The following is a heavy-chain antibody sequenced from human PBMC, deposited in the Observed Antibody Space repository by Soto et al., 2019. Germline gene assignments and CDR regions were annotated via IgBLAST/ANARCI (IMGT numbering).Heavy chain of an antibody. D-gene: IGHD2-8*02. J-gene: IGHJ4*02. CDR3: ETDGGPFWS. CDR2: IKQGGSER. V-gene: IGHV3-7*01. Sequence: GGSLRLSCAASGFTFSSYWMIWVRQAPGKGLEWVANIKQGGSERYYVDSVKGRFTISRDNAKKSVYLQMNSLRAEDTAVYYCETDGGPFWSWGQGTLVTVSS. CDR1: GFTFSSYW.